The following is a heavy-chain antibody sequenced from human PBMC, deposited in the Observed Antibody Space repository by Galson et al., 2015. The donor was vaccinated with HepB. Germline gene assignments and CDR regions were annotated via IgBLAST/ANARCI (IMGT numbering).Heavy chain of an antibody. D-gene: IGHD2-15*01. J-gene: IGHJ4*02. Sequence: SLRLSCAASGFTFSSYSMNWVRQAPGKGLEWVSSISSSSSYIYYADSVKGRFTISRDNAKNSLYLQMNSLRAEDTAVYYCARDLVVGYSKKGYFDYWGQGTLVTVSS. V-gene: IGHV3-21*01. CDR3: ARDLVVGYSKKGYFDY. CDR1: GFTFSSYS. CDR2: ISSSSSYI.